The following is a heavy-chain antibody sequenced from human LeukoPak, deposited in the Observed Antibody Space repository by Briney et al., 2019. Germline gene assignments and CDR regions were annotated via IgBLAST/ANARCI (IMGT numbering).Heavy chain of an antibody. CDR3: ARAPFSDRGTFDP. Sequence: SVKVSCKASGGTFSSYAISWVRQAPGQGLEWMGRIIPILGIANYAQKFQGRVTITAGKSTSTAYMELSSLRSEDTAVYYCARAPFSDRGTFDPWGQGTLVTVSS. D-gene: IGHD1-14*01. J-gene: IGHJ5*02. V-gene: IGHV1-69*04. CDR1: GGTFSSYA. CDR2: IIPILGIA.